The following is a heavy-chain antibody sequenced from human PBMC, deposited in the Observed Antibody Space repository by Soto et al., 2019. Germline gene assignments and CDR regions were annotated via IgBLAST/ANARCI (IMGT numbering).Heavy chain of an antibody. J-gene: IGHJ4*02. CDR2: IYWDGEI. D-gene: IGHD1-1*01. CDR1: GCSFTTTRMG. CDR3: SHIDSTGTTTYFDS. Sequence: QITLKEAGPTLVKPTETLTLTCTFSGCSFTTTRMGVGWTRHPPGKALEWLAIIYWDGEIRSNPLLRRRLTLTEDTAKNQVVLTMTNMDPKDTATYYCSHIDSTGTTTYFDSWGQVIPVTVAS. V-gene: IGHV2-5*02.